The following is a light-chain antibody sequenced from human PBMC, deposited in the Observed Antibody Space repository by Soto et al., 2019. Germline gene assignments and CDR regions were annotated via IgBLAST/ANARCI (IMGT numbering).Light chain of an antibody. V-gene: IGLV1-44*01. CDR2: SNN. J-gene: IGLJ2*01. CDR1: SSNIGSNT. CDR3: AAWDDSLNGVV. Sequence: QAVVTQPPSASGTPGQRVTISCSGSSSNIGSNTVNWYQQLPGTAPKLLISSNNQRPSGVPDRFSGSKSGTSASLAISGVQSEDEADYYCAAWDDSLNGVVFGGGTQLTVL.